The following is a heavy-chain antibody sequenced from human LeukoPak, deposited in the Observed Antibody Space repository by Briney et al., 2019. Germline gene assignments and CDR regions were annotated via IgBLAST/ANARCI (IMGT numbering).Heavy chain of an antibody. Sequence: PSETLSLTCTVSGGSVSSSSYYWGWIRQPPGKGLEWIASVYHSGSTYYNPSVKSRVTISVDTSKNQFSLKLSSVTAADTAVYYCASHTGAPGIDYFDCWGQGTLVTVSS. V-gene: IGHV4-39*07. CDR1: GGSVSSSSYY. D-gene: IGHD6-13*01. CDR2: VYHSGST. CDR3: ASHTGAPGIDYFDC. J-gene: IGHJ4*02.